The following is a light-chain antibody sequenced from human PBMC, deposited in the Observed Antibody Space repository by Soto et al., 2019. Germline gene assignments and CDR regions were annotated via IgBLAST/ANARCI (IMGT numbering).Light chain of an antibody. CDR2: KAS. CDR1: LSISRW. J-gene: IGKJ2*01. V-gene: IGKV1-5*03. CDR3: QKYDSSPHT. Sequence: DIQMTQSPSTLSASVGDRVTITCRAGLSISRWLAWYQQKPGKAPKFMIYKASRLHSGVPSRFSGSRSGTEFPLTISILQPDAFATDYCQKYDSSPHTFGQGTTLEIK.